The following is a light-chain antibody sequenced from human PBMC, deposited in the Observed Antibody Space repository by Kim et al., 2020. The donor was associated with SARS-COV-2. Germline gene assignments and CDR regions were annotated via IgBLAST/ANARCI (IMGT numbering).Light chain of an antibody. Sequence: ATITCKSSQSVLTSSNNRNYLSWHQQKPGRPPRLLIYGASSRKSGVPDRFGGSVSGTDFTLAISSLQAEDVAVYYCQQYYTTPITFGQGARLEIK. CDR1: QSVLTSSNNRNY. CDR3: QQYYTTPIT. CDR2: GAS. V-gene: IGKV4-1*01. J-gene: IGKJ5*01.